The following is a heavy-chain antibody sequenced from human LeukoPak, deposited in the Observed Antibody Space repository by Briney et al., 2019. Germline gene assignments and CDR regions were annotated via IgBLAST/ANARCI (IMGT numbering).Heavy chain of an antibody. V-gene: IGHV1-58*01. CDR3: AAEYSSSSRRYYYYMDV. Sequence: SVKVSCKASGFTFTSSAVQWVRQARGQRLEWIGWIVVGSGNTNYAQKFQERVTITRDMSTSTAYMELSSLRSEDTAVYYCAAEYSSSSRRYYYYMDVWGKGTTVTVTS. CDR1: GFTFTSSA. J-gene: IGHJ6*03. CDR2: IVVGSGNT. D-gene: IGHD6-6*01.